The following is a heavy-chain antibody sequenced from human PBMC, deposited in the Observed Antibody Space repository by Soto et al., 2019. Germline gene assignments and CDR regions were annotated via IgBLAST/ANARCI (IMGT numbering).Heavy chain of an antibody. V-gene: IGHV5-10-1*01. CDR1: GYRFTIYW. CDR2: IDPSDSYT. J-gene: IGHJ5*01. Sequence: GESLKISCKGSGYRFTIYWISWVRQMPGKGLEWMGRIDPSDSYTNYSPSFQGHVTISADKSIGTAYLQWNSLKASDTAMYYCARHSSGFDSWGQGTLVTVSS. CDR3: ARHSSGFDS.